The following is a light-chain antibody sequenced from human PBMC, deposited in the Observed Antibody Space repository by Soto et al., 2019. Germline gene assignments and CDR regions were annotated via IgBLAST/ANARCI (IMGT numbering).Light chain of an antibody. V-gene: IGKV1-27*01. CDR1: QGISNY. Sequence: DIQMTQSHSTLPASVGDRATITCRASQGISNYLAWYQQKPGKVPRLLIYAASTLHSGVPSRFSGSGSGTDFTLTITTLQPEDVATYYCQKYDGVPLTFGGGTKVDIK. CDR3: QKYDGVPLT. CDR2: AAS. J-gene: IGKJ4*01.